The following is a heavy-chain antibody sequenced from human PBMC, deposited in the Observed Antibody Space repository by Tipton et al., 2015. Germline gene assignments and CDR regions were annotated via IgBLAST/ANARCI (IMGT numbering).Heavy chain of an antibody. Sequence: TLSLTCTVSGASISSPNSFWGWIRQSPGKGLEWIGSILHRGTTYYNPSLRSRVSLSIDTSSNQFSLSLTSVTAADTALYYCARGDDSTSMATGFDYWGRGALVTVSS. J-gene: IGHJ4*01. V-gene: IGHV4-39*01. CDR1: GASISSPNSF. D-gene: IGHD2/OR15-2a*01. CDR3: ARGDDSTSMATGFDY. CDR2: ILHRGTT.